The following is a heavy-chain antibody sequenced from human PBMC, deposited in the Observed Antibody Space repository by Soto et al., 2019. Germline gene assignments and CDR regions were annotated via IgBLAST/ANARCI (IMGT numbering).Heavy chain of an antibody. CDR2: ISGSDDST. Sequence: GSLRLSCAASGFTFSSYAMSWVRQAPGKGLEWVSVISGSDDSTYYADSVKGRFTISRDNSKNTIYLQMNSLRPEDTAVYYCARDFGDGFDYWGQGALVTVSS. CDR3: ARDFGDGFDY. J-gene: IGHJ4*02. D-gene: IGHD3-10*01. V-gene: IGHV3-23*01. CDR1: GFTFSSYA.